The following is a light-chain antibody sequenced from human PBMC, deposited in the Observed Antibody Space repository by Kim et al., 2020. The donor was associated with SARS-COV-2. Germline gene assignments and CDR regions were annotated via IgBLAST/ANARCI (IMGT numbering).Light chain of an antibody. J-gene: IGLJ7*01. Sequence: SYELTQPPSVSVSPGQTASITCSGDKLGDKYACWYQQKPGQSPVLVIYQDSKRPSGIPERFSGSNSGNTATLTISGTQAMDEADYYCQAWDSSGVFGGWTQLTVL. CDR1: KLGDKY. CDR2: QDS. V-gene: IGLV3-1*01. CDR3: QAWDSSGV.